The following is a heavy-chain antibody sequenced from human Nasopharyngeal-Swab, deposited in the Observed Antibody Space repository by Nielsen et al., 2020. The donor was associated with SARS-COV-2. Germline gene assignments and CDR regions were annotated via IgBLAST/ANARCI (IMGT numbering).Heavy chain of an antibody. CDR1: GLTFRNAW. J-gene: IGHJ1*01. V-gene: IGHV3-15*01. D-gene: IGHD3-22*01. CDR3: TTALNPLYYYDSSGYYSPGAEYFQH. Sequence: GGSRRLTWAAPGLTFRNAWRSWVRQAPGKGREGVGRIKSKTDGGTTDYAAPVKGRFTISRDDSKNTLYLQMNSLNTEDTAVYYCTTALNPLYYYDSSGYYSPGAEYFQHWGQGTLVTVSS. CDR2: IKSKTDGGTT.